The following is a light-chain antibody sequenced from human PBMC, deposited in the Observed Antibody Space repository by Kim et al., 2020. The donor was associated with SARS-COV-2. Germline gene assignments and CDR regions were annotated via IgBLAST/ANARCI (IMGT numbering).Light chain of an antibody. CDR3: QQYDTWWT. V-gene: IGKV3-15*01. J-gene: IGKJ1*01. Sequence: SVSPGERSTLSCRATQSVSSNLAWYQQKPGQAPRLLIYGASTRATGFPARFSGSGSGTDFTLTISSLQSEDFAVYYCQQYDTWWTFGQGTKVDIK. CDR1: QSVSSN. CDR2: GAS.